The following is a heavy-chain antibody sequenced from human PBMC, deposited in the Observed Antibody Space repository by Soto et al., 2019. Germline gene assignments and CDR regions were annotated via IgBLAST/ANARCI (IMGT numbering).Heavy chain of an antibody. J-gene: IGHJ4*02. CDR3: ARALPMVRGVISYYFDF. D-gene: IGHD3-10*01. CDR2: IYYTGST. CDR1: GGSISSYY. Sequence: PSDTLSLTCTVSGGSISSYYWSWVRQPPGKGLEWIGYIYYTGSTNYNPSLKSRVTISVDTSKNQFSLKLSSVTAADTAVYYCARALPMVRGVISYYFDFWGQGTLVTVSS. V-gene: IGHV4-59*01.